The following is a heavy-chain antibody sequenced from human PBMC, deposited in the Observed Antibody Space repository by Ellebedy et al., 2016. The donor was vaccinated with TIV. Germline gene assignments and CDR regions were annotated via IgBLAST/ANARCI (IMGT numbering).Heavy chain of an antibody. CDR3: ARDGAYGDYAPGQYGMDV. CDR2: IRQDGSK. V-gene: IGHV3-7*03. Sequence: GESLKISCAVSGFTFRSYWMSWVRQAPGKGLEWVANIRQDGSKNYVDSVKGRFTISRDNAQNSLHLQMNSLRVEDTDVYYCARDGAYGDYAPGQYGMDVWGQGTTVIVS. D-gene: IGHD4-17*01. J-gene: IGHJ6*02. CDR1: GFTFRSYW.